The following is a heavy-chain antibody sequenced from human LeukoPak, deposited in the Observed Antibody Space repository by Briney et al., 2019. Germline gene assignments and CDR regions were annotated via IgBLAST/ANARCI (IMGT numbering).Heavy chain of an antibody. CDR2: IIPIFGTA. Sequence: ASVKVSCKASGGTFRSYAISWVRQAPGQGLEWMGRIIPIFGTANYAQKFQGRVTITTDESTSTAYMELSSLRSEDTAVYYCARDSYHYDFWSGPLDYWGQGTLVTVSS. CDR3: ARDSYHYDFWSGPLDY. D-gene: IGHD3-3*01. CDR1: GGTFRSYA. J-gene: IGHJ4*02. V-gene: IGHV1-69*05.